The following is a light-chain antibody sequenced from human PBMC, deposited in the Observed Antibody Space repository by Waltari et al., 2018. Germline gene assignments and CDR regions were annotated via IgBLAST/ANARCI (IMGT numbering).Light chain of an antibody. V-gene: IGKV4-1*01. CDR1: QSVFRSSNSRNS. Sequence: IMMTQSPESLAVSLGERATINCKSSQSVFRSSNSRNSLAWYQQKPGQPPKLLFSWASTRESGVPDRFSASGSGTDFTLTISSLQAADVAVYHCLQYYTAPNTFGQGTKLEI. CDR3: LQYYTAPNT. J-gene: IGKJ2*01. CDR2: WAS.